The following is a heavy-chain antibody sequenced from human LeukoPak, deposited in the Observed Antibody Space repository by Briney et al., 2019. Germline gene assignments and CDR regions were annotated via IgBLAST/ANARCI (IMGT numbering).Heavy chain of an antibody. Sequence: ASVKVSCKASGYTFTSYDINWVRQATGQGLEWMGWMNPNSGNTGYAQKFQGRVTMTRNTSISTAYMELSSLRSEDTAVYYCARVYVAVAVMGYWGQGTLVTVSS. CDR3: ARVYVAVAVMGY. V-gene: IGHV1-8*01. CDR2: MNPNSGNT. CDR1: GYTFTSYD. J-gene: IGHJ4*02. D-gene: IGHD6-19*01.